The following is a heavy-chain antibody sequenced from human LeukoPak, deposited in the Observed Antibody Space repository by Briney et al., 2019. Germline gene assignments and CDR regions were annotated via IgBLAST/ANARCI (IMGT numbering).Heavy chain of an antibody. D-gene: IGHD4-17*01. CDR1: GFTFSSYE. J-gene: IGHJ4*02. Sequence: GGSLRLSCAASGFTFSSYEMNWVRQAPGKGLEWVSYISSSGSTIYYADSVKGRFTISRDNAKNSLYLQMNSLRAEDTAVYYCARVGKVHDYGDYLVDYWGQGTLVTVSS. CDR2: ISSSGSTI. CDR3: ARVGKVHDYGDYLVDY. V-gene: IGHV3-48*03.